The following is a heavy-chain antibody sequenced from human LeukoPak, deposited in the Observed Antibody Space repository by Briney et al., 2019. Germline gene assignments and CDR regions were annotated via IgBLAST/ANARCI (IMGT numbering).Heavy chain of an antibody. V-gene: IGHV4-39*07. CDR3: ARAHSGYYYTTPYFDY. CDR1: GGSISSSSYY. J-gene: IGHJ4*02. D-gene: IGHD3-22*01. Sequence: SETLSLTCTVSGGSISSSSYYWGWIRQPPGKGLEWIASIYYSGSTYYNPSLKSRVTISVDTSKNQFSLKLSSVTAADTAVYYCARAHSGYYYTTPYFDYWGQGTLVTVSS. CDR2: IYYSGST.